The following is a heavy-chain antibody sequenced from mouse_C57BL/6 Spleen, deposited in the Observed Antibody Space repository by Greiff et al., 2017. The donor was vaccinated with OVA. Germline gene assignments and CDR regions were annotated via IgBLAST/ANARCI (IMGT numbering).Heavy chain of an antibody. D-gene: IGHD3-1*01. CDR2: ILPGSGST. Sequence: QVQLQQSGAELMQPGASVTLSCKATGYTFTGSWLAWVQHRPGHGLEWIGEILPGSGSTNYNEKFKGKATFTADTSSTTAYMHLSSLTTEDSAIYYGARLGSPDYWGQGTTLTVSS. CDR1: GYTFTGSW. J-gene: IGHJ2*01. V-gene: IGHV1-9*01. CDR3: ARLGSPDY.